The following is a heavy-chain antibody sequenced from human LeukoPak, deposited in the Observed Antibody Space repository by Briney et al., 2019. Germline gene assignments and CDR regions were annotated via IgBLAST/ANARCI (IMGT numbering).Heavy chain of an antibody. J-gene: IGHJ5*02. Sequence: SETLSLTCAVYGGSFSGYYWSWIRQPPGKGLEWIGEINHSGSTNYNPSLKSRVTISVDTSKNQFSLKLSFVTAADTAVYYCARHKWVYDYVWGSYRPVGWFDPWGQGTLVTVSS. CDR3: ARHKWVYDYVWGSYRPVGWFDP. CDR1: GGSFSGYY. CDR2: INHSGST. V-gene: IGHV4-34*01. D-gene: IGHD3-16*02.